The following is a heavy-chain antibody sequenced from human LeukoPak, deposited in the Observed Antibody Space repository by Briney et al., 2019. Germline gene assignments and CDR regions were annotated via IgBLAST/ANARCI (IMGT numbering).Heavy chain of an antibody. J-gene: IGHJ4*02. CDR2: IFHTGNT. CDR3: ATRIMTASRFFDF. CDR1: GDSISNSNW. V-gene: IGHV4-4*02. D-gene: IGHD5-18*01. Sequence: SETLSLTCTVSGDSISNSNWWSWVRRSPGKGREGIGEIFHTGNTNYHPSLESRISMSLDKSKNQFSLNLSSVTAADTAVYYCATRIMTASRFFDFWGRGTLVTVSA.